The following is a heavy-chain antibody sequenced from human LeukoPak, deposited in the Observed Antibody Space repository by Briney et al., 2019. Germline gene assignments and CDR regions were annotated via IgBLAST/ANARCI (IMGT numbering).Heavy chain of an antibody. CDR1: GGSISSYY. V-gene: IGHV4-34*01. CDR3: ARYQQWLVKTHYYYMDV. Sequence: SETLSLTCTVSGGSISSYYWSWIRQPPGKGLEWIGEINHSGSTNYNPSLKSRVTISVDTSKNQFSLKLSSVTAADTAVYYCARYQQWLVKTHYYYMDVWGKGTTVTVSS. CDR2: INHSGST. D-gene: IGHD6-19*01. J-gene: IGHJ6*03.